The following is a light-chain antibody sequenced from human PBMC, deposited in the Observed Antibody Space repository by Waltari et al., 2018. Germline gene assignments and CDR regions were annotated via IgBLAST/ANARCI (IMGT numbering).Light chain of an antibody. CDR1: QSISSY. CDR2: AAS. V-gene: IGKV1-39*01. CDR3: QQGYSTPRT. J-gene: IGKJ1*01. Sequence: DIQMTQSTSSLSASVGDRVTITCRASQSISSYLNWYQQKPGKAPKLRIYAASSLQSGVPSRFSDSGSATDFTLTISRLQPEDFATYYCQQGYSTPRTFGQGTKVEIK.